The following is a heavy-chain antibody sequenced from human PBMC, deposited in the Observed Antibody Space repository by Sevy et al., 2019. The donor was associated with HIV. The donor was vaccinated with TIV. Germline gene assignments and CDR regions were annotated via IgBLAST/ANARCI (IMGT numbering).Heavy chain of an antibody. CDR3: AGEGCTIPHDD. V-gene: IGHV3-23*01. CDR2: LSFGCGEI. J-gene: IGHJ4*01. Sequence: GGSLRLSCAASGFTFSKYSMSWVRQPPGKGLEWVSTLSFGCGEINYADSVKGRFTISRDNSKNSLYLQMNNLRAEDTAVDYCAGEGCTIPHDDWGPGTLVTFSS. CDR1: GFTFSKYS. D-gene: IGHD2-2*02.